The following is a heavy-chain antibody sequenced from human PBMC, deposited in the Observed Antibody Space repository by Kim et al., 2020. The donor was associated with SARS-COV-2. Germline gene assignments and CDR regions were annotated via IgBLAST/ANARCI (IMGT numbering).Heavy chain of an antibody. CDR3: ARHGSLGYCSSTSCSHPHNWFDP. Sequence: SQTLSLTCTVSGGSISSYYWSWIRQPPGKGLEWIGYIYYSGSTNYNPSLKSRVTISVDTSKNQFSLKLSSVTAADTAVYYCARHGSLGYCSSTSCSHPHNWFDPWGQGTLVTVSS. V-gene: IGHV4-59*08. D-gene: IGHD2-2*01. CDR2: IYYSGST. J-gene: IGHJ5*02. CDR1: GGSISSYY.